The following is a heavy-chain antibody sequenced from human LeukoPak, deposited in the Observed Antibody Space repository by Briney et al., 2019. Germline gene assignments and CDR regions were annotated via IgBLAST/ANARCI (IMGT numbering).Heavy chain of an antibody. CDR3: ARVFGYCTNGVCYWKYAFDI. V-gene: IGHV4-59*01. D-gene: IGHD2-8*01. J-gene: IGHJ3*02. CDR1: GGSISSYY. Sequence: SETLSLICTVSGGSISSYYWSWIRQPPGKGLEWIGYIYYSGSTNYNPSLKSRVTISVDTSKNQFSLKLSSVTAADTAEYYCARVFGYCTNGVCYWKYAFDIWGQGTMVTVSS. CDR2: IYYSGST.